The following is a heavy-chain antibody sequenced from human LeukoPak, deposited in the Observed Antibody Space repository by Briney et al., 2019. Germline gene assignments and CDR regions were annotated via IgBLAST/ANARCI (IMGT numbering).Heavy chain of an antibody. Sequence: GGSLRLSCAASGFTFSGYVMTWIRQAPGKGLEWVSYISSGGNTKYYADSVKGRFTISRDNAKNSLSLQMNSLRAEDTAVYYCTRGMNIAAAGWYFDLWGRGTLVTVSS. D-gene: IGHD6-13*01. J-gene: IGHJ2*01. CDR2: ISSGGNTK. CDR3: TRGMNIAAAGWYFDL. CDR1: GFTFSGYV. V-gene: IGHV3-11*01.